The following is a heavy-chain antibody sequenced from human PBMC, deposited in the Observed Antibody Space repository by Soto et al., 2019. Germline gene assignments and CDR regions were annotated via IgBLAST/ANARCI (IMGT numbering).Heavy chain of an antibody. CDR1: GGSFSGYY. V-gene: IGHV4-34*01. CDR2: INHSGST. Sequence: QVQLQQWGAGLLKPSETLSLTCAVYGGSFSGYYWSWIRQPPGKGLEWIGEINHSGSTNYNPSLKRRVTISVDTSKNQFSLKLSSVTAADTAVYYCARLVYGVSRGSGIKRSHYYYYYMDVWGKGTTVTVSS. CDR3: ARLVYGVSRGSGIKRSHYYYYYMDV. D-gene: IGHD3-10*01. J-gene: IGHJ6*03.